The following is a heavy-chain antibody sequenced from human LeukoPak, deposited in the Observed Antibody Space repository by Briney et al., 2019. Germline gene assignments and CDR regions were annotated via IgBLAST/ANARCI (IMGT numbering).Heavy chain of an antibody. J-gene: IGHJ4*02. CDR2: INHTGGT. CDR1: GGSFSTYY. Sequence: ASETLSLTCGVYGGSFSTYYWSWIRQPPGKGLEWIGEINHTGGTNYNPSLKSRVTISVDTSKNQFSLKLSSVTAADTAVYYCARAGVENYDFWSGYYPFDYWGQGTLVTVSS. V-gene: IGHV4-34*01. D-gene: IGHD3-3*01. CDR3: ARAGVENYDFWSGYYPFDY.